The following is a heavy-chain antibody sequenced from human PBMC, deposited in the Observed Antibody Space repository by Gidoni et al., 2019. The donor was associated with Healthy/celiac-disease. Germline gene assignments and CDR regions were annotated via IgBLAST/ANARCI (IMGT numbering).Heavy chain of an antibody. CDR3: ARRKDDSSGYYLVDY. CDR1: GDAISSSSYY. D-gene: IGHD3-22*01. J-gene: IGHJ4*02. V-gene: IGHV4-39*07. Sequence: LRESGPGLVKPSETLSLTCTVSGDAISSSSYYWGWIRQPPGKGLEWSGSIYYSGSTYYNPSLKSRVTISVDTSKNQFSLKLSSVTAADTAVYYCARRKDDSSGYYLVDYWGQGTLVTVSS. CDR2: IYYSGST.